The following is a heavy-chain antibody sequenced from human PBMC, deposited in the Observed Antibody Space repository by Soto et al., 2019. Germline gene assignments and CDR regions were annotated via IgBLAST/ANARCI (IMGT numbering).Heavy chain of an antibody. Sequence: EVQLVESGGGLVRPGGSLRLSCAAYGFSFSSYWMHWVRQVPGKGLVWVARMNEDGGTTDYADSVKGRFTISRDNAKNTLYLQMNSLRVEDTAGYYCASDLSGRADGWGQGTTVTVSS. V-gene: IGHV3-74*02. CDR3: ASDLSGRADG. CDR1: GFSFSSYW. D-gene: IGHD3-10*01. CDR2: MNEDGGTT. J-gene: IGHJ6*02.